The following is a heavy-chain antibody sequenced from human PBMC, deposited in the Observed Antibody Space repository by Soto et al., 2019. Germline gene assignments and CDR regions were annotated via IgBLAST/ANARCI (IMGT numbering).Heavy chain of an antibody. CDR1: EVTSSGYA. J-gene: IGHJ4*02. D-gene: IGHD2-2*01. CDR2: IRQDGSEK. V-gene: IGHV3-7*01. CDR3: ARGCGSASCPYYFDY. Sequence: RDSCRAAEVTSSGYAVSRISKNTGKGLEWVATIRQDGSEKHCVDSVKGRFTISRDNAKNSLYLQMNSLGAEDTAVYYCARGCGSASCPYYFDYWGQGTLVPVSS.